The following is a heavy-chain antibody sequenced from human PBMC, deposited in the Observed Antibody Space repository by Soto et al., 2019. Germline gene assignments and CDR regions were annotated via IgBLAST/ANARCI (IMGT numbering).Heavy chain of an antibody. CDR2: IYHSGST. J-gene: IGHJ4*02. Sequence: PSETLSLTCAVSGGSISSSNWWSWVRQPPGKGLEWIGEIYHSGSTNYNPSLKSRVTISVDKSKNQFSLQLSSVTAADTAVYYCARDGYSCSWFFDYWGQGTLVTVSS. CDR1: GGSISSSNW. CDR3: ARDGYSCSWFFDY. D-gene: IGHD6-13*01. V-gene: IGHV4-4*02.